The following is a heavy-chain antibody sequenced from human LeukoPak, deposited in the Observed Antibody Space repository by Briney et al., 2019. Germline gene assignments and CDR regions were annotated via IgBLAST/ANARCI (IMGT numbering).Heavy chain of an antibody. Sequence: GGSLRLSCAASGFTFSSYWMHWVRQVPGKGLVWVSRINSDGSSTTYADSVKGRFTVSRDNAKNTLYLQINSLRAEDTAVYYCASGLYGAHVWGQGTTVTVSS. CDR2: INSDGSST. CDR1: GFTFSSYW. CDR3: ASGLYGAHV. V-gene: IGHV3-74*01. J-gene: IGHJ6*02.